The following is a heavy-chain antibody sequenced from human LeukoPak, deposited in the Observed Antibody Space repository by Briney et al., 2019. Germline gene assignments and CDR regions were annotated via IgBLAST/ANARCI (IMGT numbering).Heavy chain of an antibody. CDR3: ARDLGWYYFDY. Sequence: GGSLRLSCVASGFRFSSYSLSWVRQAPGKGLEWVSYIGSSSGYIYYADSVQGRFTISRDNAKNSLYLQMDSLRAEDTAVYYCARDLGWYYFDYWGQGTLVTVSS. V-gene: IGHV3-21*01. CDR1: GFRFSSYS. D-gene: IGHD1-26*01. CDR2: IGSSSGYI. J-gene: IGHJ4*02.